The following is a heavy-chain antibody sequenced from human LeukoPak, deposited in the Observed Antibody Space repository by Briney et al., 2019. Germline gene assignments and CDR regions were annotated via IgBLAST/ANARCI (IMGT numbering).Heavy chain of an antibody. CDR1: GGSISSYY. CDR3: ARDLGAGVWFDP. V-gene: IGHV4-59*01. D-gene: IGHD6-19*01. Sequence: KPSETLSLTCTVSGGSISSYYWSWIRQPPGKGLEWIGYIYYSGSTNYNPSLKSRVTISVDTSKNQFSLKLSSVTAADTAVYYCARDLGAGVWFDPWGQGTLVTVSS. J-gene: IGHJ5*02. CDR2: IYYSGST.